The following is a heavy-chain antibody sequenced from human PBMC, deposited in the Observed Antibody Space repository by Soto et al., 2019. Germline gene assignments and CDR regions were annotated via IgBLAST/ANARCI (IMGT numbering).Heavy chain of an antibody. CDR3: GLEPTGIPGFRD. CDR1: GHAFSGPK. CDR2: IDLDIGDT. J-gene: IGHJ4*02. D-gene: IGHD3-10*01. Sequence: ALLTVYFTGAGHAFSGPKMHLARKKTGQGLEWMGLIDLDIGDTKYAQKFQGRVTSTSDTSITTAYMELRGLRSDDTAVYYCGLEPTGIPGFRDWGPGPLVNSPQ. V-gene: IGHV1-2*02.